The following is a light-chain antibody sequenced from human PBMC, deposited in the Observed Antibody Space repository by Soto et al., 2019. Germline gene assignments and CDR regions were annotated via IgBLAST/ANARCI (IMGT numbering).Light chain of an antibody. CDR3: KQDTSSPRT. J-gene: IGKJ4*01. V-gene: IGKV3-20*01. Sequence: IVVSMSAVTLSLSPGERATLSCRARQSVRTNYLAWYQQRRGQAPWLLISGAFNRAGGVPDRFSGGGSGTDFTLTISRLEPEDVALFYCKQDTSSPRTFGGGTKVDIK. CDR1: QSVRTNY. CDR2: GAF.